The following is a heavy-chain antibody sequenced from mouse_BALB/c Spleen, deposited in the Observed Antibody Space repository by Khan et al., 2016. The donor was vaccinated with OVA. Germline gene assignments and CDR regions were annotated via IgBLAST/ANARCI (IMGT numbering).Heavy chain of an antibody. Sequence: EVELVESGGGLVQPGGSRKLSCAASGFTFSYFGMHWVRQAPEKGLEWVAYISSGSSTIYYADTVKGRFTISRDNPKNTLLLQMTSLRSEDTAMYYCARSRFCSGVASWGQGTLVTVSA. J-gene: IGHJ3*01. CDR1: GFTFSYFG. CDR2: ISSGSSTI. V-gene: IGHV5-17*02. CDR3: ARSRFCSGVAS.